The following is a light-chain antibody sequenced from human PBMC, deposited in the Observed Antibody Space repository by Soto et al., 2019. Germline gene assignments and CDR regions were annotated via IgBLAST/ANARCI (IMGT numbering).Light chain of an antibody. V-gene: IGKV3-15*01. CDR3: QQYNDWPPSWT. J-gene: IGKJ1*01. CDR1: QSISAN. CDR2: SAS. Sequence: EIMLTQSPASLSVCPGERATLSCRASQSISANLAWYQQKPAQAPRLLIHSASTRASGIPARFSGSGSGREFTLTISSLQSEDFAVYYCQQYNDWPPSWTFGQGTKVDIK.